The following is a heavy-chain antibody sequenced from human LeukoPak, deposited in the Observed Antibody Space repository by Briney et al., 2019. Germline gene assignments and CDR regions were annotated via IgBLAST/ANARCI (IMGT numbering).Heavy chain of an antibody. J-gene: IGHJ4*02. Sequence: GGSLRLSCAASGFTFSSYAMHWVRQAPGKGLEYVSAISSNGGSTYYANSVKGRFTISRDNSKNTLYLQMGSLRAEDMAVYYCARDEVSHYGSGSYTRHWGQGTLVTVSS. D-gene: IGHD3-10*01. CDR2: ISSNGGST. CDR1: GFTFSSYA. CDR3: ARDEVSHYGSGSYTRH. V-gene: IGHV3-64*01.